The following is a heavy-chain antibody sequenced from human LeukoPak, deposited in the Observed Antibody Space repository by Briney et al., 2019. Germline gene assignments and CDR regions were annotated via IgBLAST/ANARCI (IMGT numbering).Heavy chain of an antibody. CDR3: ARDYDSEYYFDY. J-gene: IGHJ4*02. CDR2: ISYDGSNK. V-gene: IGHV3-30-3*01. D-gene: IGHD3-3*01. CDR1: GFTFSSYA. Sequence: GGSLRLSCAASGFTFSSYAMHWVRQAPGKGLEWVAVISYDGSNKYHADSVKGRFTISRDNSKNTLYLQMNSLRAEDTAVYYCARDYDSEYYFDYWGQGTLVTVSS.